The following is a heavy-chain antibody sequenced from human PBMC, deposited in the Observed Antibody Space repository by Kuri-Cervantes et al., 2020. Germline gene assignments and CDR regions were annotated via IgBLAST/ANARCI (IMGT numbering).Heavy chain of an antibody. J-gene: IGHJ5*02. CDR1: GFSLSTSGMR. Sequence: SGPTLVKPTQTLTLTCTFSGFSLSTSGMRVSWIRQPPGKALEWLALIDWDDDKYYSTSLKSRLTITKDTSKNQVVLTMTNMDPVDTGTYFCAHSSSWTGWFDPWGQGTLVTVSS. V-gene: IGHV2-70*12. CDR2: IDWDDDK. CDR3: AHSSSWTGWFDP. D-gene: IGHD6-13*01.